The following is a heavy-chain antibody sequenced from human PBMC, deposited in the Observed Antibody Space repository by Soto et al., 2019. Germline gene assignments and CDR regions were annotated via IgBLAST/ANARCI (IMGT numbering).Heavy chain of an antibody. J-gene: IGHJ4*02. CDR1: GLTFSGFD. Sequence: GGSVRLSCEASGLTFSGFDMHWVRQPTGKGLEWVSTIGTAGDTYYAVSVKGRFTISRDNAKNSLSLQMNSLRAGDTAVYFCARGQEVGAHFFDSWGQGTQVTVSS. CDR3: ARGQEVGAHFFDS. V-gene: IGHV3-13*01. D-gene: IGHD2-15*01. CDR2: IGTAGDT.